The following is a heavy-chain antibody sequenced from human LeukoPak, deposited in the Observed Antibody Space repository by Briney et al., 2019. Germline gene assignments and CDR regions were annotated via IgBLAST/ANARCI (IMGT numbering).Heavy chain of an antibody. CDR1: GFTFSSYA. CDR3: AYCNTAVVYCYYYKVF. D-gene: IGHD2/OR15-2a*01. V-gene: IGHV3-23*01. J-gene: IGHJ6*03. Sequence: GRSLRLSCAASGFTFSSYAMRWVRQAPGKGLEWVSAISYGGSNKYYADSVKGRFTLSRDNSKNTLYLQMNSLRAEDTAVYYCAYCNTAVVYCYYYKVFWGKGATVTDSS. CDR2: ISYGGSNK.